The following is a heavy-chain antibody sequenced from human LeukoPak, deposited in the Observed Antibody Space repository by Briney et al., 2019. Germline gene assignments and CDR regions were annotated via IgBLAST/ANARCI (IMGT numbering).Heavy chain of an antibody. J-gene: IGHJ4*02. Sequence: GESLKISCKGSGYSFTSYWIGWVRQMPGKGLKWMGIIYPGDSDARYSPSFQGQVTISADKSISTAYLQWSSLKASDTAMYYCARRRDLYSGSYYPLDYWGQGTLVTVSS. V-gene: IGHV5-51*01. CDR3: ARRRDLYSGSYYPLDY. CDR1: GYSFTSYW. CDR2: IYPGDSDA. D-gene: IGHD1-26*01.